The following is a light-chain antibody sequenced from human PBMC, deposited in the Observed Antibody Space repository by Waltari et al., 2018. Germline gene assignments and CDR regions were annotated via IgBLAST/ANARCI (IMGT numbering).Light chain of an antibody. CDR3: YSYAGSGTWV. Sequence: SALTQPASVSRSPGPSLTISCTGPSTYVGPYIFSSWYQQNPVKAPKLMIYEGNKRPAGFSNRFSGSKAGNTASLTISGLQAEDEADYYCYSYAGSGTWVFGGGTKLTVL. J-gene: IGLJ3*02. CDR1: STYVGPYIF. V-gene: IGLV2-23*01. CDR2: EGN.